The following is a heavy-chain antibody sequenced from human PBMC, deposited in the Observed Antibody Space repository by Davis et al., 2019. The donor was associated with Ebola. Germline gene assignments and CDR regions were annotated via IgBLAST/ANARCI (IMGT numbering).Heavy chain of an antibody. D-gene: IGHD3-10*01. Sequence: AASVKVSCKASGYIFTRFGVHWVRQAPGRGLEWMGWIHTGNDNTKYSENFQGRVTISRDTSASTTYLELSSLRSEDTAVYYCARVDLVYYGSGSFYNNFDLWGQGSLVTVSS. CDR3: ARVDLVYYGSGSFYNNFDL. J-gene: IGHJ4*02. CDR2: IHTGNDNT. CDR1: GYIFTRFG. V-gene: IGHV1-3*04.